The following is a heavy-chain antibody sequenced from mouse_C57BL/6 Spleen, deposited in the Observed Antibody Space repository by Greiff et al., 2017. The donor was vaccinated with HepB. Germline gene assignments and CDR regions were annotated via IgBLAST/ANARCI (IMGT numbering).Heavy chain of an antibody. CDR2: INPSSGYT. CDR1: GYTFTSYW. D-gene: IGHD1-1*01. CDR3: ARSETTVVEGFAY. Sequence: QVQLQQSGAELAKPGASVKLSCKASGYTFTSYWMHWVKQRPGQGLEWIGYINPSSGYTKYNQKFKDKATLTADKSSSTAYMQLSSLTSEDSAVYYCARSETTVVEGFAYWGQGTLVTVSA. J-gene: IGHJ3*01. V-gene: IGHV1-7*01.